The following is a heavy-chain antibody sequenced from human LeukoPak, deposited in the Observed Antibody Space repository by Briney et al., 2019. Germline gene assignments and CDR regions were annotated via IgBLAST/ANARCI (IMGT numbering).Heavy chain of an antibody. D-gene: IGHD3-9*01. V-gene: IGHV4-39*01. Sequence: SETLSLTCTVSGDSVRIGNYYWGWIRQPPEKGLEWIGTVYYSGTSYYGPSLQSRTTMSVDNHKNQFSLNLNALTFPDRAVYYCARQGPSSAGILWDYWGQGILVTVSS. CDR2: VYYSGTS. CDR1: GDSVRIGNYY. CDR3: ARQGPSSAGILWDY. J-gene: IGHJ4*02.